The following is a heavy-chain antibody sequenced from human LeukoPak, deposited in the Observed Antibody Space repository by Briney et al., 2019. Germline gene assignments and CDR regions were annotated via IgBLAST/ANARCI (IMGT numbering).Heavy chain of an antibody. D-gene: IGHD2-2*01. V-gene: IGHV4-34*01. Sequence: GSLRLSCAASGFTFSSYEMNWVRQAPGKGLEWIGEINHSGGTTYNPSLKSRVTISVDTSTNQFSLKLTSVTASDTAVYYCARVGSSRHPNHYNWFDSWGQGTLVTVSS. J-gene: IGHJ5*01. CDR3: ARVGSSRHPNHYNWFDS. CDR1: GFTFSSYE. CDR2: INHSGGT.